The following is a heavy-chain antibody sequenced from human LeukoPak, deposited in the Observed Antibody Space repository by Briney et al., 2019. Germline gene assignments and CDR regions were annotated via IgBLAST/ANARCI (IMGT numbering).Heavy chain of an antibody. J-gene: IGHJ6*02. Sequence: GGSLRLSCAASGFTFSSYWMTWVRQAPGKGLEWVANIKQDGSEKYYVDSVKGRFTISRDNAKNSLYLQMNSLRAEDTAVYYCARYSSGWSSKGLWGHRDYYYYGMDVWGQGTTVTVSS. CDR3: ARYSSGWSSKGLWGHRDYYYYGMDV. D-gene: IGHD6-19*01. CDR2: IKQDGSEK. V-gene: IGHV3-7*01. CDR1: GFTFSSYW.